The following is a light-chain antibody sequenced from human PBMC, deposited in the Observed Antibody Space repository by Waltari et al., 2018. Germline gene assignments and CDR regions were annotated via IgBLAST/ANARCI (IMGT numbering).Light chain of an antibody. CDR2: DVT. V-gene: IGLV2-8*01. CDR1: NNDVGAYQY. J-gene: IGLJ3*02. CDR3: CSYAGADSLL. Sequence: QSALPQPPSASGSLGPSVTISCPGTNNDVGAYQYVSWYPQYPGKAPKLLIYDVTKRPSGVSDRFSGSKSGRTASLTVSGLQPEDEAIYSCCSYAGADSLLFGGGTKLTVL.